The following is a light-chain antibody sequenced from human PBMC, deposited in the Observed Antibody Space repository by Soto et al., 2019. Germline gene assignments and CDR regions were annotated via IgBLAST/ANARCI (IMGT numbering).Light chain of an antibody. J-gene: IGLJ3*02. V-gene: IGLV7-43*01. CDR2: STS. CDR3: LLYGGAKLV. Sequence: QAVVTQEPSLTVSPGGTVTLTCASSTGAVTSGYYPNWFQQKPGQAPRALIYSTSNKHPWTPARFSGSLLGGKAALTLSGVQPEDEAEYYCLLYGGAKLVFGGGTKLTVL. CDR1: TGAVTSGYY.